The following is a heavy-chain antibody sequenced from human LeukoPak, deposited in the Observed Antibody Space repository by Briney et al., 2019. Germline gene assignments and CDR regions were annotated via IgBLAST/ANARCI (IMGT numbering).Heavy chain of an antibody. D-gene: IGHD6-13*01. CDR3: ARGVYIAAAQYGY. Sequence: SETLSLTCTVSGGSISSYYWIWIRQPPGKGLEWIGYIYYSGTTNYNPSLKSRVTISVDTSKNQFSLTLSSVTAADTAVYYCARGVYIAAAQYGYWGQGTLVTVSS. V-gene: IGHV4-59*01. CDR1: GGSISSYY. CDR2: IYYSGTT. J-gene: IGHJ4*02.